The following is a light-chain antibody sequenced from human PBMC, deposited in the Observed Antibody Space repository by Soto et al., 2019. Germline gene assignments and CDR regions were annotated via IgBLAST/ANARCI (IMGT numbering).Light chain of an antibody. CDR1: QSVSSSY. V-gene: IGKV3-20*01. CDR3: QQYGSSSFT. Sequence: EIVLTQSPGTLSLSPGERATLSCRASQSVSSSYLAWYQQKPGQAPRLLIYGASSRATVIPDRFSGSGSVTDFTLTISRLEPEDFAVYYCQQYGSSSFTVGPGTKVDIK. CDR2: GAS. J-gene: IGKJ3*01.